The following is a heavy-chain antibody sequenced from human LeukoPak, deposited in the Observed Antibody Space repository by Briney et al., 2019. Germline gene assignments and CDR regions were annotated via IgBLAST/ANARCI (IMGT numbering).Heavy chain of an antibody. CDR3: AKRSGYTTGWSFDF. J-gene: IGHJ4*02. Sequence: YAESVKGRFTISRDNSKNTLFLQMNSLRAEDTAVFYCAKRSGYTTGWSFDFWGQGTLVTVSS. V-gene: IGHV3-23*01. D-gene: IGHD6-19*01.